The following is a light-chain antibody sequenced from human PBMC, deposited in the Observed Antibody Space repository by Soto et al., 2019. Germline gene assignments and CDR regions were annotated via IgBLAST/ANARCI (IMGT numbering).Light chain of an antibody. CDR2: AAS. J-gene: IGKJ2*01. V-gene: IGKV3-20*01. Sequence: ENVLTQSPATLSLSPGARATLSCRASQIVSSSYLSWYQQKPGQAPRLLIFAASTRATGTPDRFSGSGPGTDFTLSISRLEREDSAVYFCQLYGSSPRYTFGRGTKLEIK. CDR3: QLYGSSPRYT. CDR1: QIVSSSY.